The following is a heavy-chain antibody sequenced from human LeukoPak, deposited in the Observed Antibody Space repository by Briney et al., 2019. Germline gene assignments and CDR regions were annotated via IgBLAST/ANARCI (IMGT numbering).Heavy chain of an antibody. V-gene: IGHV1-69*04. D-gene: IGHD3-22*01. Sequence: SVKVSCKASGGTFSSYAISWVRQAPGQGLEWMGRIIPILGIANYAQKFQGRVTITADKSTSTAYMELSSLRSEDTAVYYCATPSYYYDSSGYSDYYYYGMDVWGQGTTVTVSS. CDR1: GGTFSSYA. J-gene: IGHJ6*02. CDR3: ATPSYYYDSSGYSDYYYYGMDV. CDR2: IIPILGIA.